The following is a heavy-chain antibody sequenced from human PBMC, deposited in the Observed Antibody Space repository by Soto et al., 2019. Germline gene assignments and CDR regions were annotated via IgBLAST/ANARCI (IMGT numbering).Heavy chain of an antibody. CDR1: GGSISSSSYY. D-gene: IGHD3-3*01. CDR2: IYYSGST. Sequence: QLQLQESGPGLVKPSETLSLTCTVSGGSISSSSYYWGWIRQPPGKGLEWIGSIYYSGSTYYNPSLKSRVTISVDTSKNQLSLKLSSVTAADTAVYYCASQDAFWSTPQKFDPWGQGTLVTVSS. CDR3: ASQDAFWSTPQKFDP. J-gene: IGHJ5*02. V-gene: IGHV4-39*01.